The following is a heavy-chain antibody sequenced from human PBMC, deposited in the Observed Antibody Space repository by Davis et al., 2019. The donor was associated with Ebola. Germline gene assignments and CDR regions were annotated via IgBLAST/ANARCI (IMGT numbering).Heavy chain of an antibody. CDR3: ARGPTGVIDY. V-gene: IGHV1-8*01. D-gene: IGHD3-10*01. CDR2: MNPSSGYA. Sequence: ASVLNSCSASSYIFTSYQINWLRQPAGQGLVWMGWMNPSSGYARIVQKFQGRVTMTRDTSIRTAYMELSSLRSEGTAVYYCARGPTGVIDYSGQGSLVTVAS. CDR1: SYIFTSYQ. J-gene: IGHJ4*02.